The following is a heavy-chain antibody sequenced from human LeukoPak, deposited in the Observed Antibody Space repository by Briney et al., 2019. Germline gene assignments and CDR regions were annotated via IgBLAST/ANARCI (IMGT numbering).Heavy chain of an antibody. D-gene: IGHD4/OR15-4a*01. Sequence: PSQTLSLTCTVSGDSISNSRHYWSWIRQPAGKGLEWIGRIYPSGNTNYNPSLRSRATISLDTSKNQFSLILRSVTATDTAMYYCARDGVVTMELDYWGKGTLVTVSS. CDR3: ARDGVVTMELDY. CDR2: IYPSGNT. CDR1: GDSISNSRHY. J-gene: IGHJ4*02. V-gene: IGHV4-61*02.